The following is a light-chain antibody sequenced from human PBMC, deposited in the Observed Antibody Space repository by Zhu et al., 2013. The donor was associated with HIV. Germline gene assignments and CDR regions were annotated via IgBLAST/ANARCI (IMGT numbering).Light chain of an antibody. Sequence: EIVLTQSPATLSLSPGDRATLSCRASQSISTYLAWYQQRPGQAPRLLIYDASNRATGIPARFSGSGSGTDFTLTITNLQPGDFATYYCQHFSRVPFSFGPGTTVDTK. CDR2: DAS. V-gene: IGKV3-11*01. CDR1: QSISTY. J-gene: IGKJ3*01. CDR3: QHFSRVPFS.